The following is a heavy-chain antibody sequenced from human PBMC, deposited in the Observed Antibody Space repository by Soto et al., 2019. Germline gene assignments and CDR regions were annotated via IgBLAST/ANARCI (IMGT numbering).Heavy chain of an antibody. J-gene: IGHJ6*02. CDR3: AGNLGGRLPMDV. CDR1: GFIFSNYN. V-gene: IGHV3-48*01. CDR2: ISSSGRTI. D-gene: IGHD2-15*01. Sequence: EVQLVESGGGLVQPGGSLRLSCAASGFIFSNYNMKWVRQAPGKGLEWVSYISSSGRTIYYADSVQGRFTISRDNAKNSLYLKMNSLRAEDTAVYYCAGNLGGRLPMDVWGQGTTVTVSS.